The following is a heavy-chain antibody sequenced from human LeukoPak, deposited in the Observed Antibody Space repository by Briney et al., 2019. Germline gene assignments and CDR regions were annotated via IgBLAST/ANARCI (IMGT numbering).Heavy chain of an antibody. J-gene: IGHJ4*02. V-gene: IGHV3-33*01. Sequence: GGSLRLSCAASGFTFSSYGMHWVRQAPGKGLEWVAVIWYDGSNKYYADSVKGRFTISRDNSKNTLYLQMNSLRAEDTAVYYCARDKAVGATGIFDYWGQGTLVTVSS. D-gene: IGHD1-26*01. CDR2: IWYDGSNK. CDR3: ARDKAVGATGIFDY. CDR1: GFTFSSYG.